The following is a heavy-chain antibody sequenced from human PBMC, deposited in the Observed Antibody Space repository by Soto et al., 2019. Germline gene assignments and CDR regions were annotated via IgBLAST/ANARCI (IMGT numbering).Heavy chain of an antibody. CDR2: SFSSGGT. D-gene: IGHD3-9*01. V-gene: IGHV3-53*01. J-gene: IGHJ4*02. CDR3: ARDREPDGIWTFDS. CDR1: GFTLDKYT. Sequence: GSLSLSCAAFGFTLDKYTMGWVRQAPGKGLEWVAESFSSGGTQYADSVKGRFTISRDNSRNMVFLQMNGLRVEDTALYYCARDREPDGIWTFDSWGQGALVTVSS.